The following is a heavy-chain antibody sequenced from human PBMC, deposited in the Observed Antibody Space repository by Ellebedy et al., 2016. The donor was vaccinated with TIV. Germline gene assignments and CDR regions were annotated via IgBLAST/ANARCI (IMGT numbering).Heavy chain of an antibody. Sequence: GESLKISCAASGFPVTSNYMNWVRQAPGKGLEWVSVIFSDADGGETHYADSVKGRFTISRDNSTNTLYLEMNSLRAEDTAVYYCAKELASCLGTGCYQAGAYGLDVWGQGTTVTVSS. D-gene: IGHD2-2*01. CDR1: GFPVTSNY. CDR2: IFSDADGGET. V-gene: IGHV3-53*05. CDR3: AKELASCLGTGCYQAGAYGLDV. J-gene: IGHJ6*02.